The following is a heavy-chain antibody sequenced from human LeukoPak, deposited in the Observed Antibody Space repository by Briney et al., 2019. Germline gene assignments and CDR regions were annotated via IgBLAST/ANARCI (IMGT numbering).Heavy chain of an antibody. D-gene: IGHD3-22*01. CDR3: AGTMISGDAFDI. CDR2: IGIGGAT. Sequence: PGGSLRLSCVASGLRFGSYDMHWVRQIPGKGLEWVASIGIGGATYYTDSVKGRFTISRDNSKNTLYLQMNSLRAEDTAVYYCAGTMISGDAFDIWGQGTMVTVSS. V-gene: IGHV3-13*01. CDR1: GLRFGSYD. J-gene: IGHJ3*02.